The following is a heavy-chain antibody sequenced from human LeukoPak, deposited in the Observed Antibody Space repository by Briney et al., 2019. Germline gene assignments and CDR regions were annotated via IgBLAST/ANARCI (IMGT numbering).Heavy chain of an antibody. CDR3: ARGTFDYDIRVPFDY. CDR2: INTNTGNS. CDR1: GYTFTTYA. J-gene: IGHJ4*02. Sequence: GASVKVSCKASGYTFTTYAMSWVRQAPGQGLEWMGWINTNTGNSKYTQGFTGRFVFSLDTSVSTAYLQISSLKAEDTAVYYCARGTFDYDIRVPFDYWGQGTLVTVSS. V-gene: IGHV7-4-1*02. D-gene: IGHD3-9*01.